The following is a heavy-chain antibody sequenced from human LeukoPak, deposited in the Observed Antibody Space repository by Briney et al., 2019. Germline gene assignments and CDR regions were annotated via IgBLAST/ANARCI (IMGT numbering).Heavy chain of an antibody. CDR1: GFTFSSYA. V-gene: IGHV3-23*01. CDR3: AKDLLNYYGSGSYYNPTPFDY. J-gene: IGHJ4*02. D-gene: IGHD3-10*01. CDR2: ISGSGGST. Sequence: PGGSLRLSCAASGFTFSSYAMSWLRQAPGKGLEWVSAISGSGGSTYYADSVKGRFTISRDNSKNTLYLQMNSLRAEDTAVYYCAKDLLNYYGSGSYYNPTPFDYWGQGTLVTVSS.